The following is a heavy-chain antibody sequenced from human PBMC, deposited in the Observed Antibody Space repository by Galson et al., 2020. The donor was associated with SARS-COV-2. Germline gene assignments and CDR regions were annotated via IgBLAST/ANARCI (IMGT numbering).Heavy chain of an antibody. CDR2: IKSGGDT. D-gene: IGHD3-3*01. J-gene: IGHJ6*03. CDR3: ARGRQGVVPSPVLGLGPFYLYYYMAV. CDR1: GGSFSGYS. V-gene: IGHV4-34*01. Sequence: SETLSFTCAVYGGSFSGYSWTWIRQAPGKGLEWIGEIKSGGDTKYSPSLSGRVTLSVDTSKNQFSLKLTSVSAADTALYFCARGRQGVVPSPVLGLGPFYLYYYMAVWGKGITVTVS.